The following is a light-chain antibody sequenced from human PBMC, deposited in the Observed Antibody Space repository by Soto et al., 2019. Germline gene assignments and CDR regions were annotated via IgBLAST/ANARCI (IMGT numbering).Light chain of an antibody. CDR3: QQYYSYPRE. J-gene: IGKJ1*01. CDR2: AAS. V-gene: IGKV1-8*01. Sequence: AIRMTQSPSSFSASTGVRVTITCRASQGISSYLAWYQQKPGKAPKLLIYAASTLQSGVPSRFSGSGSGTDFTLTISCLQSEDFATYYCQQYYSYPREFGQGTKVEIK. CDR1: QGISSY.